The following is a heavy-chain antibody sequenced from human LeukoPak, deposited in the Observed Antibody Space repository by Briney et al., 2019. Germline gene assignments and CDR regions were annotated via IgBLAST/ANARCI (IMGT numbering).Heavy chain of an antibody. D-gene: IGHD6-13*01. J-gene: IGHJ3*02. V-gene: IGHV3-74*01. Sequence: GGSLRLSCAASGFTFSSYWMHWVRQAPGKGLVWVSRINSDGSSTSYADSAKGRFTISRDNAKNTLYLQMNSLRAEDTAVYYCARAYSSWSVSGAFDIWGQGTMVTVSS. CDR2: INSDGSST. CDR3: ARAYSSWSVSGAFDI. CDR1: GFTFSSYW.